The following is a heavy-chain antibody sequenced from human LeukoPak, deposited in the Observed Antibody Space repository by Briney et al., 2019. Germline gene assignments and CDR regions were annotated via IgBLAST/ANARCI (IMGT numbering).Heavy chain of an antibody. Sequence: SETLSLTCAVYGGSFSGYYWSWIRQPPGKGLEWIGEINHSGSTNYNPSLKSRVTISVDMSKNQFSLKLSSVTAADTAVYYCARRRVDTNWFDPWGQGTLVTVSS. D-gene: IGHD5-18*01. CDR2: INHSGST. CDR3: ARRRVDTNWFDP. J-gene: IGHJ5*02. V-gene: IGHV4-34*01. CDR1: GGSFSGYY.